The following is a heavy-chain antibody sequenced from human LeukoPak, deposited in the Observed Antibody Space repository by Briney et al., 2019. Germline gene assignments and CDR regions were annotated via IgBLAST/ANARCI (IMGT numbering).Heavy chain of an antibody. CDR1: GFTFRSYW. D-gene: IGHD1-26*01. J-gene: IGHJ4*02. V-gene: IGHV3-7*01. CDR3: ARGGSYRFDY. Sequence: PGGSLRLSCAASGFTFRSYWMSWVRQAPGKGLEWVANIKRDGSEKYYVDSVKGRFTISRDNAKNSLYLQMNSLRAEDTAVYYCARGGSYRFDYWGQGTLVTVSS. CDR2: IKRDGSEK.